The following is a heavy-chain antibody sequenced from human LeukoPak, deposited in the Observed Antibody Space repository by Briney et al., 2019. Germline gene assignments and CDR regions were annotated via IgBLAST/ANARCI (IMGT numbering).Heavy chain of an antibody. Sequence: ASVKVSCKASGYSFNDYYIHWVRQAPGQGLEWMGWISTNSGGTNYAQNFQGRVTMTRDTSITTAYMELSGLTSDDTALYYCARNYGGTSKYFDYWGQGTLVTVSS. CDR3: ARNYGGTSKYFDY. CDR1: GYSFNDYY. D-gene: IGHD4-23*01. V-gene: IGHV1-2*02. J-gene: IGHJ4*02. CDR2: ISTNSGGT.